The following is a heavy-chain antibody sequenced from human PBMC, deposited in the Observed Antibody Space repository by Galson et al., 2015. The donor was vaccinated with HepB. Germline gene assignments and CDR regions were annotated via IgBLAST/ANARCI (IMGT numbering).Heavy chain of an antibody. J-gene: IGHJ3*02. CDR1: GYNFNSYI. Sequence: SVKVSCKGSGYNFNSYIIHWVRQAPGQRLEWMAWINAYNGNTKYLQNLQGRVTLTRDTSASTVYMDLSSLRSEDTAIYYCASRLGALSGYGGSSSFDIWGQVTMVTVS. CDR2: INAYNGNT. D-gene: IGHD5-12*01. CDR3: ASRLGALSGYGGSSSFDI. V-gene: IGHV1-3*01.